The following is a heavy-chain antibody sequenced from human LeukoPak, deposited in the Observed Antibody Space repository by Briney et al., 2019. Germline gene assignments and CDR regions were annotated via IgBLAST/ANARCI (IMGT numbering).Heavy chain of an antibody. Sequence: GGSLRLSCAASGFTFSSYAMSWVRQAPGKGLEWVSAISGSGGSTYYADSVKGRFTISRDNSKNTLYLQMNSLRAEDTVVYYCAKGGGYYYYMDVWGKGTTVTVSS. V-gene: IGHV3-23*01. CDR3: AKGGGYYYYMDV. CDR2: ISGSGGST. J-gene: IGHJ6*03. CDR1: GFTFSSYA.